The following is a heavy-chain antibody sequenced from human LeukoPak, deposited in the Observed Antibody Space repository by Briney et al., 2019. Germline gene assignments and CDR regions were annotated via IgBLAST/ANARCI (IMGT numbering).Heavy chain of an antibody. V-gene: IGHV1-8*02. J-gene: IGHJ4*02. Sequence: VASVKVSCKASGGTFSSYAISWVRQAPGQGLEWMGWMNPNSGNTGYAQKFQGRVTMTRNTSISTAYMELSSLRSEDTAVYYCARAFPGIAAAGTGGFHDYWGQGTLVTVSS. D-gene: IGHD6-13*01. CDR1: GGTFSSYA. CDR3: ARAFPGIAAAGTGGFHDY. CDR2: MNPNSGNT.